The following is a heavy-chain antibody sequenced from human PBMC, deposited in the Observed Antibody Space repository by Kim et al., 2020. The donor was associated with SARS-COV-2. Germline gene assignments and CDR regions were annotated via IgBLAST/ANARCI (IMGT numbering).Heavy chain of an antibody. CDR3: AKLGGWLSGTLRHMDV. CDR2: ISGNGGSK. V-gene: IGHV3-23*01. D-gene: IGHD3-10*01. CDR1: GLTFSDYG. J-gene: IGHJ6*02. Sequence: GGYLRLSCAASGLTFSDYGMSWVRQAPGKGLEWVAAISGNGGSKDHADSVKGRFTISRDNSKNTLFLQMNSLRVEDTAIYYCAKLGGWLSGTLRHMDVWGQGTTVNVS.